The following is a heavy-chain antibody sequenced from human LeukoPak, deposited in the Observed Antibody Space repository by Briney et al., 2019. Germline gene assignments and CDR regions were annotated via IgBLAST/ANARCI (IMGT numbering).Heavy chain of an antibody. CDR3: AKADGDYDYYYMDV. J-gene: IGHJ6*03. CDR1: GYIYSSYA. CDR2: ISGSGGST. V-gene: IGHV3-23*01. D-gene: IGHD4-17*01. Sequence: GGSLRLSCAASGYIYSSYAMSWVRQAPGKGLEWVSAISGSGGSTYYADSVKGRFTISRDNSKNTLYLQMNSLRAEDTAVYYCAKADGDYDYYYMDVWGKGTTVTVSS.